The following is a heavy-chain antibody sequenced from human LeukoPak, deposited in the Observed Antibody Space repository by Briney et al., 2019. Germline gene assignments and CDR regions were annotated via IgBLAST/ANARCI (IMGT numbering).Heavy chain of an antibody. CDR3: ATLTPYIAVAGTLSPPFDY. V-gene: IGHV1-46*03. CDR2: NNPSGGST. CDR1: GYTFTSYY. J-gene: IGHJ4*02. Sequence: ASVKVSCKASGYTFTSYYMHWVRQAPGQGLEWMGINNPSGGSTSYAQKFQGRVTMTRDTSTSTVYMELSSLRSEDTAVYYCATLTPYIAVAGTLSPPFDYWGQGTLVTVSS. D-gene: IGHD6-19*01.